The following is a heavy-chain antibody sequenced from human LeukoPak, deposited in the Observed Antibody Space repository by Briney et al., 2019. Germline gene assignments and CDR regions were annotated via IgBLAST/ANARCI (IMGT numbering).Heavy chain of an antibody. V-gene: IGHV1-18*01. Sequence: ASVKVSCKASGYTFTSYGISWVRQAPGQGPEWIGWISAYSTYNGNTNYAQRFQGRVTMTTDTSTSTAYMELRSLRSDDTAVYYCAAPAQGLRTPAFAYWGQGTLVTVSS. D-gene: IGHD5-12*01. CDR1: GYTFTSYG. CDR2: ISAYSTYNGNT. J-gene: IGHJ4*02. CDR3: AAPAQGLRTPAFAY.